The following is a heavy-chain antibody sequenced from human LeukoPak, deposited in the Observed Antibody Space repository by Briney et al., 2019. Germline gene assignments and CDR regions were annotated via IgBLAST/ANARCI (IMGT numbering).Heavy chain of an antibody. J-gene: IGHJ4*02. CDR1: GFTFSTYS. D-gene: IGHD1/OR15-1a*01. CDR2: ISSGSNSV. V-gene: IGHV3-21*01. Sequence: GGSLRLSCAPSGFTFSTYSMNWVRQAPGKGLEWVSSISSGSNSVYYADSVKGRFTISRDNAKNSLYLQMNSLRAEDTAVYYCARENWYKFDYWGQGTLVTVSS. CDR3: ARENWYKFDY.